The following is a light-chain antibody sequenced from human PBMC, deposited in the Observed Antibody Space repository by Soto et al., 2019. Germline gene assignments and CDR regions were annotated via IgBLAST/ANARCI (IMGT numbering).Light chain of an antibody. CDR3: HQRKSWPRT. CDR1: QTVSSK. V-gene: IGKV3-11*01. CDR2: DTS. J-gene: IGKJ1*01. Sequence: EIVLTQSPATLSSSPGERATLSYRASQTVSSKLAWYQHKPGQAPRLLIYDTSNRATGIPARFSGSGSGTGFTLTISSLEPEDFAVYYCHQRKSWPRTFGQGTKVEIK.